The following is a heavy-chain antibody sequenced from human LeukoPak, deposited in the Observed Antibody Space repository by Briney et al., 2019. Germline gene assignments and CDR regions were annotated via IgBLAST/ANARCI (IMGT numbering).Heavy chain of an antibody. D-gene: IGHD1-26*01. V-gene: IGHV4-34*01. Sequence: SETLSLTCTVSGGSISSYYWSWIRQPPGKGLEWIGEINHSGSTNYNPSLKSRVTVSVDTSKNQFSLKLSSVTAADTAVYFCASGRARATWFPAWGQGTLVTVSS. J-gene: IGHJ4*02. CDR1: GGSISSYY. CDR2: INHSGST. CDR3: ASGRARATWFPA.